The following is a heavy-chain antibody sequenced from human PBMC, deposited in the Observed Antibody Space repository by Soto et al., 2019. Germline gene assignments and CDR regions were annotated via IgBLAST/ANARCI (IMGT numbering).Heavy chain of an antibody. Sequence: SETLSLTCTVSGGSINSGGNYWSWIRQHPGKGLEWIGYIYYSGTTYYNPSLKSRVTISLDTSENQFSLKLSSVTAADTAVYYCATGSFTSTGGRIGYHYNAMDVWGQGTTVTVSS. J-gene: IGHJ6*02. V-gene: IGHV4-31*03. D-gene: IGHD1-1*01. CDR1: GGSINSGGNY. CDR3: ATGSFTSTGGRIGYHYNAMDV. CDR2: IYYSGTT.